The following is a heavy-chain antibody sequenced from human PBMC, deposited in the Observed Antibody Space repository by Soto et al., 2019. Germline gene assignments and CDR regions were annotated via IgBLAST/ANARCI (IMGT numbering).Heavy chain of an antibody. CDR2: INWNSGSI. CDR1: GFTFDDYA. D-gene: IGHD6-13*01. Sequence: EVQLVESGGGVVQPGRSLRLSCAASGFTFDDYAMHWVRQVPGKGLEWVSGINWNSGSIGYGDSVKGRFAISRDNAKNSLHLQMNSLSAEDTAFYYCVKDESINWYSGHFRHWGQGTRVTVSS. V-gene: IGHV3-9*01. J-gene: IGHJ1*01. CDR3: VKDESINWYSGHFRH.